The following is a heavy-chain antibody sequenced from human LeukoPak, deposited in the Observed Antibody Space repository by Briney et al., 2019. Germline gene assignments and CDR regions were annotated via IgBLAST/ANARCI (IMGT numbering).Heavy chain of an antibody. CDR2: ISWNSGSI. V-gene: IGHV3-9*01. J-gene: IGHJ4*02. Sequence: PWGSLRLSCAASGFTFDDYAMHWVRQAPGKGLEWVSGISWNSGSIGYADSVKGRFTISRDNAKNSLYLQMNSLRAEDTAVYYCAKDFLRYRVATIPNFDYWGQGTLVTVSS. CDR1: GFTFDDYA. CDR3: AKDFLRYRVATIPNFDY. D-gene: IGHD5-12*01.